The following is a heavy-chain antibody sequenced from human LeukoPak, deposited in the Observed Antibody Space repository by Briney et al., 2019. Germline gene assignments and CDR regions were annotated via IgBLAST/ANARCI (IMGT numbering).Heavy chain of an antibody. J-gene: IGHJ6*03. D-gene: IGHD1-14*01. Sequence: ASVKVSCKASGYTFTSYDINWVRQATGEGLEWMGWMNPNSGNTGYAQKFQGRVAMTRDTSTSTVYMELSSMTSDDTAVYYCARSPGRNYMDVWGKGTTVTVSS. CDR3: ARSPGRNYMDV. CDR1: GYTFTSYD. CDR2: MNPNSGNT. V-gene: IGHV1-8*01.